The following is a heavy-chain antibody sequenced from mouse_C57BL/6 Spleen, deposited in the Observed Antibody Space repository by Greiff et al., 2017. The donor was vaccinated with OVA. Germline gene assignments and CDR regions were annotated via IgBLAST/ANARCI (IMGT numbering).Heavy chain of an antibody. D-gene: IGHD2-3*01. V-gene: IGHV1-82*01. Sequence: VKLQQSGPELVKPGASVKISCKASGYAFSSSWMNWVKQRPGKGLEWIGRIYPGDGDTNYNGKFKGKATLTADKSSSTAYMQLSSLTSEDSAVYFCAREDDGYFDYWGQGTTLTVSS. CDR2: IYPGDGDT. CDR1: GYAFSSSW. J-gene: IGHJ2*01. CDR3: AREDDGYFDY.